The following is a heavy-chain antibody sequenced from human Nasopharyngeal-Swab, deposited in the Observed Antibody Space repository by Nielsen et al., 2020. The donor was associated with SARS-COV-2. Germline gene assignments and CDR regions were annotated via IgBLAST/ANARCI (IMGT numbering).Heavy chain of an antibody. CDR3: ARVRSGWQTYYYYGMDV. V-gene: IGHV4-34*01. Sequence: WIRQPPGKGLEWIGEINHSGSTNYNPALKSRVTISVDTSKNQFSLKLSPVTAADTAVYYCARVRSGWQTYYYYGMDVWGQGTTVTVSS. J-gene: IGHJ6*02. D-gene: IGHD6-19*01. CDR2: INHSGST.